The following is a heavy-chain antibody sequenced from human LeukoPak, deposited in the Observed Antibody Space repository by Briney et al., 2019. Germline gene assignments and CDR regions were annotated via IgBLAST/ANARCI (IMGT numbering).Heavy chain of an antibody. J-gene: IGHJ4*02. Sequence: GESLRLSCAASGFTFDDYAMHWVRQAPGKGLEWVSGISWNSGSIGYADSVKGRFTISRDTSKNTLYLQMNSLRAEDTALYFCAKKAQYDGHYPLDYWGQGTLVTVSA. D-gene: IGHD4/OR15-4a*01. V-gene: IGHV3-9*01. CDR1: GFTFDDYA. CDR2: ISWNSGSI. CDR3: AKKAQYDGHYPLDY.